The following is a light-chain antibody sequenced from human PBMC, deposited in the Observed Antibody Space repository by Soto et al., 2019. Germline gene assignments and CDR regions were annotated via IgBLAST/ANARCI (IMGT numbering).Light chain of an antibody. J-gene: IGKJ2*01. Sequence: QMTQSPSSLSASVGDRVTITCQASQPISNYLTWYQQIPGKAPSLLIYDASNLKTGVPSRFSGTGSGTDFTFTISGLQPEDIATYYCQQGDKFPRAFGQGTRLEIK. CDR2: DAS. V-gene: IGKV1-33*01. CDR3: QQGDKFPRA. CDR1: QPISNY.